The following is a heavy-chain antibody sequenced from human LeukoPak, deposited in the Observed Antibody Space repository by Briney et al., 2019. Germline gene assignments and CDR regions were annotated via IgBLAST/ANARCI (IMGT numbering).Heavy chain of an antibody. Sequence: ASVKVSCKASGYTFTSYGVSWVRQAPGQGLEWMGWISAYNGNTNYAQKLQGRVTMTTDTSTSTAYMELRSLRSDDTAVYYCARDLRVGATTPAAGYWGQGTLVTVSS. CDR2: ISAYNGNT. CDR3: ARDLRVGATTPAAGY. D-gene: IGHD1-26*01. J-gene: IGHJ4*02. CDR1: GYTFTSYG. V-gene: IGHV1-18*01.